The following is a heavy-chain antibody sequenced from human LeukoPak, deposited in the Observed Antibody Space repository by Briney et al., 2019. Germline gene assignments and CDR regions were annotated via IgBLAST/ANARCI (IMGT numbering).Heavy chain of an antibody. Sequence: ASVTVSCKSSGYTFIDYYIHWVRQAPGGGVQWLGRVDPEDAKAVYSENLHGRVTITADSFSDSTYMFLSSLTSEDTAFYYCATSGRSSLAFDVWGQGTVVTVSS. CDR1: GYTFIDYY. CDR2: VDPEDAKA. CDR3: ATSGRSSLAFDV. J-gene: IGHJ3*01. D-gene: IGHD3-10*01. V-gene: IGHV1-69-2*01.